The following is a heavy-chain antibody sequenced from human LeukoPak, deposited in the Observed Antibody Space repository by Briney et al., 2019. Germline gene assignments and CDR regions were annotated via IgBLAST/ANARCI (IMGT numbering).Heavy chain of an antibody. D-gene: IGHD3-9*01. Sequence: GESLKISCKGSGYSFTSYWIGWVRQMPGKGVEWMGIIYPGDSDTRYNPSFQGQVTISAHKSISTASLQWSSLKASDTAMYYCARLGRYFDWLFRFDPWGQGTLVTVSS. CDR1: GYSFTSYW. CDR3: ARLGRYFDWLFRFDP. CDR2: IYPGDSDT. V-gene: IGHV5-51*01. J-gene: IGHJ5*02.